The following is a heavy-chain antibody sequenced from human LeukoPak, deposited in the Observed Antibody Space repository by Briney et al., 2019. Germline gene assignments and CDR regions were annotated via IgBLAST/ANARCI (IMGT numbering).Heavy chain of an antibody. CDR1: GLTFSSYA. Sequence: GGSLRLSCSASGLTFSSYAMHWVRQAPGKGLEYVSAISSNGGSTYYADSVKGRFTISRDNSKNTLYLQMSSLRAEDTAVYYCVKDAESYSSSWFDWGQGTLVTVSS. CDR3: VKDAESYSSSWFD. J-gene: IGHJ4*02. V-gene: IGHV3-64D*06. CDR2: ISSNGGST. D-gene: IGHD6-13*01.